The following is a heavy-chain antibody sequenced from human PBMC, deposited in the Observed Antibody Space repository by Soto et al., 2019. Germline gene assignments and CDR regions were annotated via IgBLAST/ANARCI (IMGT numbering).Heavy chain of an antibody. CDR2: ISYDGTNT. D-gene: IGHD1-26*01. CDR1: GFTFSRYA. V-gene: IGHV3-30-3*01. Sequence: QVQLVESGGGVVQPGRSLRLSCAASGFTFSRYAMHWVRQAPGKGLEWVSLISYDGTNTYHADSVKGRFTISRDNSQKMLYLQMNSLRAEDTAIYYCARDVGGDYFYYGVDVW. CDR3: ARDVGGDYFYYGVDV. J-gene: IGHJ6*01.